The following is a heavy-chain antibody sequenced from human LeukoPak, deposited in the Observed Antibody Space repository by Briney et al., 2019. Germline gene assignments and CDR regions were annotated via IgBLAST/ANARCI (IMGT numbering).Heavy chain of an antibody. Sequence: GGPLRLSCAASGFTFSEHYMIWVRQAPGGGLECLLYICENGRNIQYADSEKGRFTIPRDNAKNLLSLQMDSVTVEDTAIYYCARDARTVQIWGQGTLVTVSS. CDR3: ARDARTVQI. CDR2: ICENGRNI. J-gene: IGHJ4*02. CDR1: GFTFSEHY. D-gene: IGHD1-1*01. V-gene: IGHV3-11*04.